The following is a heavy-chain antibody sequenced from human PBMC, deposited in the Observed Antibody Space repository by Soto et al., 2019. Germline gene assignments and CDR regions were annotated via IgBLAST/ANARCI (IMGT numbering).Heavy chain of an antibody. CDR1: GFTFSSYA. D-gene: IGHD3-10*01. Sequence: PGGSLRLSCAASGFTFSSYAMSWVRQAPGKGLVWVSGINSSGGSTYYADSVKGRFTISRDNAKNTLYLQMNGLRAEDTAIYYCARWFTYGNFDYFDYWGQGSQVTVS. CDR3: ARWFTYGNFDYFDY. CDR2: INSSGGST. J-gene: IGHJ4*02. V-gene: IGHV3-23*01.